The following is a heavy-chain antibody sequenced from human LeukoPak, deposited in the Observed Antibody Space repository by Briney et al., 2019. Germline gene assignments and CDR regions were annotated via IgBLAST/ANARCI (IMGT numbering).Heavy chain of an antibody. D-gene: IGHD3-16*02. V-gene: IGHV1-18*01. J-gene: IGHJ4*02. Sequence: ASVKVSCKASGCTFTSYGISWVRQAPGQGLEWMGWISAYNGNTNYAQKLQGSVTMTTDTSTSTAYMELRSLRSDDTAVYYCARDQAMITFGGVIGNFDYWGQGTLVTVSS. CDR2: ISAYNGNT. CDR1: GCTFTSYG. CDR3: ARDQAMITFGGVIGNFDY.